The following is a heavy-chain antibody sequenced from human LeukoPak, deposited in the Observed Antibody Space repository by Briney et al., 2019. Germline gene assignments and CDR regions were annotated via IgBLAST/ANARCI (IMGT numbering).Heavy chain of an antibody. CDR2: MSGSGDSS. Sequence: GGSLSLSCAASGFTFSKNAMSWVRQAPGKGLEWVSAMSGSGDSSYYADSVKGRFTISRDISKNTLYLQMNSLGVEDTAVYYCAKNKWERSGAFDIWGQGTMVTVSS. J-gene: IGHJ3*02. V-gene: IGHV3-23*01. CDR1: GFTFSKNA. D-gene: IGHD1-26*01. CDR3: AKNKWERSGAFDI.